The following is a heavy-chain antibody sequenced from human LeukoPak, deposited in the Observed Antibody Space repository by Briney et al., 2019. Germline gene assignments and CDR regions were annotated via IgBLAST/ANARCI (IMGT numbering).Heavy chain of an antibody. V-gene: IGHV4-39*07. Sequence: PSETLSLTCTVSGGSISSSSYYWGWIRQPPGKGLEWIGSIYYSGSTNYNPSLKSRVTMSVDTSKNQFSLKLSSVTAADTAVYYCARRDMIVVRGAFDIWGQGTMVTVSS. CDR1: GGSISSSSYY. J-gene: IGHJ3*02. D-gene: IGHD3-22*01. CDR3: ARRDMIVVRGAFDI. CDR2: IYYSGST.